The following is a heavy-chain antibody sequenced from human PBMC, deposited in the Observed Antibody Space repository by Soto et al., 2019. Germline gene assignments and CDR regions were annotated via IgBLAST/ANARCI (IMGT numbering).Heavy chain of an antibody. Sequence: GGSLRLSCAASGFTFSSYAMSWVRQAPGKGLEWGSAISGSGGSTYYADSVKGRFTISRDNSKNTLYLQMNSLRAEDTAVYYCAKGKDYSNYEYYYYYYYMDVWGKGTTVTVSS. CDR2: ISGSGGST. CDR1: GFTFSSYA. V-gene: IGHV3-23*01. CDR3: AKGKDYSNYEYYYYYYYMDV. J-gene: IGHJ6*03. D-gene: IGHD4-4*01.